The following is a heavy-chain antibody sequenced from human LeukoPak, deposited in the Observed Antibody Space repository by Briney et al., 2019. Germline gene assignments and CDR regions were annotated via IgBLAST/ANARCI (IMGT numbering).Heavy chain of an antibody. D-gene: IGHD6-13*01. Sequence: PSETLSLTCAVYGGSFSGYYWSWNRQPPGKGLEWIGEINHSGSTNYNPSLKSRVTISVDTSKNQFSLKLSSVTAADTAVYYCATSIAAAGTPTGYWGQGTLVTVSS. CDR1: GGSFSGYY. CDR3: ATSIAAAGTPTGY. CDR2: INHSGST. V-gene: IGHV4-34*01. J-gene: IGHJ4*02.